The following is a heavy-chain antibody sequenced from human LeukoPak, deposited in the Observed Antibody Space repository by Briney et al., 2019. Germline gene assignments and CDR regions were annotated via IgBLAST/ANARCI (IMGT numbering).Heavy chain of an antibody. CDR3: ATYYGSGSIDY. V-gene: IGHV4-59*01. D-gene: IGHD3-10*01. CDR2: ISYSGST. Sequence: SETLSLTCSVSGGSITSYYWSWIRQPPGKGLEWIGYISYSGSTNYNPSLKSRVSISIDTSKNQFSLKLSSVTAADTAVYYCATYYGSGSIDYWGQGTLVTVSS. CDR1: GGSITSYY. J-gene: IGHJ4*02.